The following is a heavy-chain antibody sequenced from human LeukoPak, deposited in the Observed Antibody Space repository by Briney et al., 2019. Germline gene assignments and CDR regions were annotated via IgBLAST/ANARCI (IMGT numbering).Heavy chain of an antibody. V-gene: IGHV3-7*01. J-gene: IGHJ3*02. Sequence: GGSLRLSCEASGFNSRTYWMSWVRQAPGKGLEWVANIKQDGTEKYYGNSVKGRFTISRDNSKNSVYLQMNSLRAEDTAMYYCARGHGQHLASAPDPFDIWGQGALVTVSS. CDR1: GFNSRTYW. D-gene: IGHD6-13*01. CDR2: IKQDGTEK. CDR3: ARGHGQHLASAPDPFDI.